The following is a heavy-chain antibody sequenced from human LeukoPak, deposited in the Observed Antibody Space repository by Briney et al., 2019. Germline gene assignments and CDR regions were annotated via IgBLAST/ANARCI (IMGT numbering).Heavy chain of an antibody. D-gene: IGHD3-9*01. CDR2: ISGSGGST. Sequence: GGSLRLSCAASGFTVSSNYMSWVRQAPGKGLEWASAISGSGGSTYYADSVKGRFTISRDKSKNTLYLQMNSLRAEDTAVYYCAKSDWFDLIIYFDYWGQGALVTVSS. CDR1: GFTVSSNY. CDR3: AKSDWFDLIIYFDY. J-gene: IGHJ4*02. V-gene: IGHV3-23*01.